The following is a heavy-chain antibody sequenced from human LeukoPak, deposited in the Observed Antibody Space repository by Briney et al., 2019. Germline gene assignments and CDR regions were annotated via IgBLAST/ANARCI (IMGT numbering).Heavy chain of an antibody. J-gene: IGHJ4*02. D-gene: IGHD5-18*01. Sequence: PGGSLRLSCAASGFTFSSYGMSWVRQAPGKGLEWVSAISGSGGSTYYADSVKGRFTISRDNSKNTLYLQMNSLRAEDTAVYYCAKDRVELMRGYRNAYGDWGQGTLVTVSS. V-gene: IGHV3-23*01. CDR1: GFTFSSYG. CDR3: AKDRVELMRGYRNAYGD. CDR2: ISGSGGST.